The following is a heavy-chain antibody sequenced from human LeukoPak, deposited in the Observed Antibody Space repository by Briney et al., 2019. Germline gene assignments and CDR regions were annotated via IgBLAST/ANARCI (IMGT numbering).Heavy chain of an antibody. J-gene: IGHJ4*02. Sequence: GASVKVSCKASGYSFTNYYIHWVRQAPGQGLEWMGMINPSGGSTSYAQKFQGRVTMTRDMSTRTVYMELSSLRSEDTAVYYCARNVGSGFDYWGQGTLVTVSS. V-gene: IGHV1-46*01. CDR2: INPSGGST. D-gene: IGHD3-10*01. CDR3: ARNVGSGFDY. CDR1: GYSFTNYY.